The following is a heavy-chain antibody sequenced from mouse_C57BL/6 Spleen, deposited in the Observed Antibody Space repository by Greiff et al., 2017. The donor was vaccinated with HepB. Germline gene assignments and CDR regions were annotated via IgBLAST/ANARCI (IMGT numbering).Heavy chain of an antibody. CDR1: GYTFTSYW. Sequence: QVQLQQPGAELVKPGASVKLSCKASGYTFTSYWMHWVKQRPGRGLEWIGRIAPNSGGTKYNEKFKSKATLTVDKPSRTAYMQLSSLTSEDSAVYYCAHSSGYVGWFAYWGQGTLVTVSA. D-gene: IGHD3-2*02. CDR3: AHSSGYVGWFAY. CDR2: IAPNSGGT. V-gene: IGHV1-72*01. J-gene: IGHJ3*01.